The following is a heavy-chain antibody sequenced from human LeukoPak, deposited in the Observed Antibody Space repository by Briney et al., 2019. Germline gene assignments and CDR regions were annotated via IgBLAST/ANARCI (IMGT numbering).Heavy chain of an antibody. V-gene: IGHV4-31*03. CDR2: IYYSGST. J-gene: IGHJ4*02. CDR3: ARAGNELDY. Sequence: ASETLSLTCTVSGGSISSGGYSWSWIRQHPGKGLEWIGYIYYSGSTYYNPSLKSRVTISVDTSKNQFSLKLSSVTAADTAVYYCARAGNELDYWGQGTLVTVSS. CDR1: GGSISSGGYS. D-gene: IGHD1-1*01.